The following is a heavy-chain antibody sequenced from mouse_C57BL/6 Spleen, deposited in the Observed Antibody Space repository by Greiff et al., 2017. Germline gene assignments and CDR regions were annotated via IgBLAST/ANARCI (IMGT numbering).Heavy chain of an antibody. D-gene: IGHD4-1*01. Sequence: QVQLQQSGPELVKPGASVKISCKASGYAFSSSWMNWVKQRPGQGLEWIGNINPSNGGTNYNEKFKSKATLTVDKSSSTAYMQLSSLTSEDSAVYYWARRAYPGNDYWGQGTSVTVSS. CDR2: INPSNGGT. CDR1: GYAFSSSW. J-gene: IGHJ4*01. V-gene: IGHV1-53*01. CDR3: ARRAYPGNDY.